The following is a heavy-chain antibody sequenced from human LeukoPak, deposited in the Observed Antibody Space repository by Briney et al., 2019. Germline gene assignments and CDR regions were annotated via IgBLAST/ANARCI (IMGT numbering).Heavy chain of an antibody. J-gene: IGHJ4*02. D-gene: IGHD6-13*01. V-gene: IGHV3-9*01. CDR2: ISWNSGSI. CDR3: AKDKAGLAAAPDFDY. Sequence: GGSLRLSCAASGFTFDDYAMHWVRQAPGKGLEWVSGISWNSGSIGYADSVKGRFTISRDNAKNSLYLQMNSLRAEDTALYYCAKDKAGLAAAPDFDYWGQGTLVTVSS. CDR1: GFTFDDYA.